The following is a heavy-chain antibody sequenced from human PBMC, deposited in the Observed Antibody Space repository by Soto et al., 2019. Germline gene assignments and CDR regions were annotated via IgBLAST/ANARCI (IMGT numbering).Heavy chain of an antibody. V-gene: IGHV4-34*01. CDR3: ATTARNEVTGTVLHY. CDR2: INHSGST. D-gene: IGHD6-19*01. CDR1: GGSFSGYY. Sequence: SETLSLTCAVYGGSFSGYYWTWIRQPPGTGLEWIGEINHSGSTNYNPSLKSRVTISLDTSKRQFSLKLSSVTAADTAVYYCATTARNEVTGTVLHYWGQGTLVTVSS. J-gene: IGHJ4*02.